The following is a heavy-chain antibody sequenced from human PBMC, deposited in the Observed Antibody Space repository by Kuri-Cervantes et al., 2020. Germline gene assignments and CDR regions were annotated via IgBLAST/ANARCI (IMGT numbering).Heavy chain of an antibody. J-gene: IGHJ4*02. D-gene: IGHD3-10*01. Sequence: SETLSLTCAVYGGSFSGYYWSWIRQPPGKGPEWIGEINHSGSTNYIPSLKSRVTISVDTSKNQFSLKLNSVTATDTAVYYCASGRRGAFDYWGQGTLVTVSS. CDR3: ASGRRGAFDY. V-gene: IGHV4-34*01. CDR1: GGSFSGYY. CDR2: INHSGST.